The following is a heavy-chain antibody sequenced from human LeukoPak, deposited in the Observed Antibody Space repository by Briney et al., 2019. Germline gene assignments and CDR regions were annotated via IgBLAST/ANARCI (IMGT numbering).Heavy chain of an antibody. Sequence: ASVKVSCKASGYTFTSYDINWVRQATGQGLEWMGCMNPNRGNTGYAQKFQGRVTMTRNTSISTDYMELSSLRYEDTAVYYCARVLVPEGAFDIWGQGTMFSVSS. V-gene: IGHV1-8*01. CDR3: ARVLVPEGAFDI. D-gene: IGHD6-13*01. CDR1: GYTFTSYD. CDR2: MNPNRGNT. J-gene: IGHJ3*02.